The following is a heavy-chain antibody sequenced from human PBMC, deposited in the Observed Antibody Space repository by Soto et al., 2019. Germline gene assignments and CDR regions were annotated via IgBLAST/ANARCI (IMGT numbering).Heavy chain of an antibody. J-gene: IGHJ4*02. V-gene: IGHV3-9*01. D-gene: IGHD3-9*01. Sequence: GGSLSLSCAASGFPFYDYAMHWVRQAPGKGLEWVSGISWNSGSIGYADSVKGRFTISRDNAKNSLYLQMNSLRAEDTALYYCAKDIRDDIMTGNFDYWGQGTLVTVSS. CDR1: GFPFYDYA. CDR3: AKDIRDDIMTGNFDY. CDR2: ISWNSGSI.